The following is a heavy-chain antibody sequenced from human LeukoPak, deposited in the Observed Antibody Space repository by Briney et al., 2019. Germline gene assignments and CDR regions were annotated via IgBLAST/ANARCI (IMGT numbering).Heavy chain of an antibody. V-gene: IGHV3-74*01. CDR3: ARAQGRYSSSWYQNVGAMGYYYYYGMDV. CDR1: GFTFSSYW. Sequence: GGSLRLSCAASGFTFSSYWMHWVRQAPGKGLVWVSRINSDGSSTSYADSVKGRFTISRDNAKNTLYLQMNSLRAEDTAVYYCARAQGRYSSSWYQNVGAMGYYYYYGMDVWGQGTTVAVSS. D-gene: IGHD6-13*01. J-gene: IGHJ6*02. CDR2: INSDGSST.